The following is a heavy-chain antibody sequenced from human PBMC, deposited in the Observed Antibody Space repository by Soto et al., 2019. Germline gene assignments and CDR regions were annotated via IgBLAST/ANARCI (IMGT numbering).Heavy chain of an antibody. CDR1: GFTFTNAW. CDR2: ISSSSSTI. D-gene: IGHD5-12*01. J-gene: IGHJ3*02. V-gene: IGHV3-48*01. CDR3: ARALIVAKHQKDAFDI. Sequence: GGSLRLSCAASGFTFTNAWINWVRQAPGKGLEWVSYISSSSSTIYYADSVKGRFTISRDNAKNSLYLQMNSLRAEDTALYYCARALIVAKHQKDAFDIWGQGTMVTVSS.